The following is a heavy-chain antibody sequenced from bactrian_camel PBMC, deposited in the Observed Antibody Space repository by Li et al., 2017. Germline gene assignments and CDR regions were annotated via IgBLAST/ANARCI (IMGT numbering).Heavy chain of an antibody. CDR2: IGRDGIT. J-gene: IGHJ4*01. V-gene: IGHV3S53*01. CDR3: AAATTSGGPVAYGPWVEAY. D-gene: IGHD5*01. CDR1: GYTVSSTR. Sequence: HVQLVESGGGSVQAGGSLRLSCAASGYTVSSTRMGWFRQAPGKEREGVACIGRDGITMYSDSVKGRFTISKDNAMNTLYLQMDSLRPEDTAVYYCAAATTSGGPVAYGPWVEAYWGQGTQVTVS.